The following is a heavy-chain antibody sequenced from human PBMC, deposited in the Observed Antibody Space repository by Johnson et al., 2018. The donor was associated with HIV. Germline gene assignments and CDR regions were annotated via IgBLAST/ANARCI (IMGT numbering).Heavy chain of an antibody. CDR2: ISYDGSNE. Sequence: QVQLVESGGGVVQPGGSLRLSCAASGFAFSNYAMHWVRQAPGKGLEWMAIISYDGSNEYYADSVKGRFTISRDNAKNSLYLQMNSLRAEDTAVYYCAREQYGGNSNAGDGFDIWGQGTMVTVST. V-gene: IGHV3-30-3*01. J-gene: IGHJ3*02. CDR1: GFAFSNYA. D-gene: IGHD4-23*01. CDR3: AREQYGGNSNAGDGFDI.